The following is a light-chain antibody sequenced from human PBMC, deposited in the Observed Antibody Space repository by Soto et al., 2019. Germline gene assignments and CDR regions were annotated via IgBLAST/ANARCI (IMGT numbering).Light chain of an antibody. CDR3: QSYDSSLSVV. CDR1: SSNIGAGYD. CDR2: ANI. Sequence: QSVLTQPPSVSGAPGQRVTISCTGSSSNIGAGYDVHWYQKLPRTAPKLLIYANINRPSGVPDRFSGSKSATSASLAISGLQTDDGADYYCQSYDSSLSVVFGGGTQLTVL. J-gene: IGLJ7*01. V-gene: IGLV1-40*01.